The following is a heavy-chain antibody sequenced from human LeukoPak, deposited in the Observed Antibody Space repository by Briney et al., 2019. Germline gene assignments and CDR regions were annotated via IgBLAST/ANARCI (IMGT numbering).Heavy chain of an antibody. D-gene: IGHD3-3*01. J-gene: IGHJ6*03. CDR2: MSGSGYYT. Sequence: GGSLRLSCAASGLAFSNFAMSWVRPAPGKGLEWVSAMSGSGYYTYYVESVKGRFTISRDNSKNTLYLHMNSLRADDTAVYYCAKMEGQRLYDYCMDVWGRGTTVTVSS. V-gene: IGHV3-23*01. CDR3: AKMEGQRLYDYCMDV. CDR1: GLAFSNFA.